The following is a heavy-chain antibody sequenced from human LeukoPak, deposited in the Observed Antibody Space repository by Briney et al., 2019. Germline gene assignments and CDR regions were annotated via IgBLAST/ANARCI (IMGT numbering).Heavy chain of an antibody. CDR2: IGTGTSTV. CDR3: VRDKDWGFDS. J-gene: IGHJ4*02. V-gene: IGHV3-48*01. CDR1: GSTFTSYT. Sequence: GESLRLSCAASGSTFTSYTMNWVRQAPGKGLEWVSHIGTGTSTVGYADSIKGRFTISRDNAKNSVDLQMSSLRVDDSAVYYCVRDKDWGFDSWGQGTLVTVSS. D-gene: IGHD7-27*01.